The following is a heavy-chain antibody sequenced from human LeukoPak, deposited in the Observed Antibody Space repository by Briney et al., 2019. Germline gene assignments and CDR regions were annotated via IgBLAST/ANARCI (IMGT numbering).Heavy chain of an antibody. CDR1: GFTVSSNY. CDR2: IYSGGST. Sequence: GGSLRLSCAASGFTVSSNYMNWVRQAPGKGLEWVSVIYSGGSTYYADSVKGRFTISRDNSKNTLYLQMNSLRAEDTAVYYCARHFTPAAAGSFDYWGQGTLVTVSS. D-gene: IGHD6-13*01. CDR3: ARHFTPAAAGSFDY. J-gene: IGHJ4*02. V-gene: IGHV3-53*01.